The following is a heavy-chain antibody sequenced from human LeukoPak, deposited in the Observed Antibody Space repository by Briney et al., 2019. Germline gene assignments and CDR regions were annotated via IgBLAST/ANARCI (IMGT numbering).Heavy chain of an antibody. V-gene: IGHV4-59*01. D-gene: IGHD1-26*01. CDR3: ARGSGSYWSDAFDI. J-gene: IGHJ3*02. CDR2: IYYSGST. CDR1: GGSISSYY. Sequence: SGTLSLTCTVSGGSISSYYWSWIRQPPGKGLEWIGYIYYSGSTNYNPSLKSRVTISVDTSKNQFSLELSSVTAADTAVYYCARGSGSYWSDAFDIWGQGTMVTVSS.